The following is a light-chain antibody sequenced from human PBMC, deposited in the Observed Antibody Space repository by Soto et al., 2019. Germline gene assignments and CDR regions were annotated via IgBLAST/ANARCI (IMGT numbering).Light chain of an antibody. V-gene: IGKV3-20*01. CDR2: GAS. CDR1: QSLSSSY. CDR3: QQYHNWWT. Sequence: EIVLTQSPGTLSLSPGARATLSCRASQSLSSSYLAWYQQKPGQAPRLLIYGASRRATDIPDRFSGSGSGTEFTLTISSLRSGDFAVYYCQQYHNWWTFGQGTKVDIK. J-gene: IGKJ1*01.